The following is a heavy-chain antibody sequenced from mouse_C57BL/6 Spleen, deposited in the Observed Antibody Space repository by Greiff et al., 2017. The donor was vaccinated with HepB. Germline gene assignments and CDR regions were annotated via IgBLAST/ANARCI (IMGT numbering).Heavy chain of an antibody. CDR2: INPGSGGT. CDR3: ARGVLTGTRRYFDV. Sequence: QVQLQQSGAELVRPGTSVKVSCKASGYAFTNYLIEWVKQRPGQGLEWIGVINPGSGGTNYNEKFKGKATLTADKSSSTAYMQISSLTSEDSAVYFCARGVLTGTRRYFDVWGTGTTVTVSS. CDR1: GYAFTNYL. J-gene: IGHJ1*03. D-gene: IGHD4-1*01. V-gene: IGHV1-54*01.